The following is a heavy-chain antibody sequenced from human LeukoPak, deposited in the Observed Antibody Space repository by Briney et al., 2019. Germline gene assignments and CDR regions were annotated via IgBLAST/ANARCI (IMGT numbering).Heavy chain of an antibody. D-gene: IGHD3-10*01. J-gene: IGHJ4*02. CDR1: GFTFSSYA. Sequence: GGSLRLSCAASGFTFSSYAMSWVRQAPGKGLEWVSAISGSGGSTYYADSVKGRFTISRDNAKNTLYLQMNSLRAEDTAVYYCARMEVRGLIRNLDKWGQGTLVTVSS. CDR3: ARMEVRGLIRNLDK. CDR2: ISGSGGST. V-gene: IGHV3-23*01.